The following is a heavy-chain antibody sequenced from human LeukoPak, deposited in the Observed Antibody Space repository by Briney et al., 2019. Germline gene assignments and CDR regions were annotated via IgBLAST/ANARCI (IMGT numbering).Heavy chain of an antibody. J-gene: IGHJ4*02. CDR3: ARDRPCYDYVWGSYRPMRFDY. D-gene: IGHD3-16*02. CDR2: INPSSGGT. CDR1: GYTFTGYY. Sequence: ASLKVSCKASGYTFTGYYMHWVRQAPGQGLEWMGWINPSSGGTNYAQKFQGRVTMTSDTSISTAYMELSRLRSDDTAVYYCARDRPCYDYVWGSYRPMRFDYWGQGTLVTVSS. V-gene: IGHV1-2*02.